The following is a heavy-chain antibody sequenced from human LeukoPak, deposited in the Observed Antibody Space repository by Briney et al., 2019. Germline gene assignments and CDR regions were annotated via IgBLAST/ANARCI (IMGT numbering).Heavy chain of an antibody. CDR1: GFTFSSYS. D-gene: IGHD1-26*01. CDR2: ISSSGSTI. CDR3: ARDSPFFGIVGSIGGMDV. V-gene: IGHV3-48*04. Sequence: PGGSLRLSCAASGFTFSSYSMNWVRQAPGKGLEWVSYISSSGSTIYYADSVKGRFTISRDNAKNSLYLQMNSLRAEDTAVYYCARDSPFFGIVGSIGGMDVWGQGTTVTVSS. J-gene: IGHJ6*02.